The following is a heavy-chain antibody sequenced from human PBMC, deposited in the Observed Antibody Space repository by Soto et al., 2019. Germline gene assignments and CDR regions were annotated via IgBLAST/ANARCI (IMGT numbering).Heavy chain of an antibody. CDR3: ARKGLYGDYDYYYYYGMDV. CDR2: IIPIFGTA. J-gene: IGHJ6*02. D-gene: IGHD4-17*01. Sequence: SVKVSCEASGGSFSSYAISWVRQAPGQGLEWMGGIIPIFGTANYAQKFQGRVTITADESTSTAYMELSSLRSEDTAVYYCARKGLYGDYDYYYYYGMDVWGQGTTVTVSS. CDR1: GGSFSSYA. V-gene: IGHV1-69*13.